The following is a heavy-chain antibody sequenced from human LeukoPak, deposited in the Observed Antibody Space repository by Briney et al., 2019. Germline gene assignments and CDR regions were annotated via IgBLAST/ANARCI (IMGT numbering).Heavy chain of an antibody. CDR3: ARGHYDFRSGYSYYFDH. CDR2: IYHSGST. V-gene: IGHV4-59*01. D-gene: IGHD3-3*01. Sequence: PSETLSLTCSVSGGSISSYYWSWIRQPPGKGLEWIGYIYHSGSTNYNSSLKSRVTISVDTSKNQFSLKLSSVTAADTAVYYCARGHYDFRSGYSYYFDHWGQGTLVTVSS. CDR1: GGSISSYY. J-gene: IGHJ4*02.